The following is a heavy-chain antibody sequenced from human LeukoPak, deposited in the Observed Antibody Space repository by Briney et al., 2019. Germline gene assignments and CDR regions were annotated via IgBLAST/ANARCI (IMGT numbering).Heavy chain of an antibody. Sequence: GGSLRLSCAASGFTFSSYWMSWVRQAPGKGLEWVANIKQDGSEKYYVDSVKGRFTISRDNAKNSLYLQMNSLRAEDTAVYYCARDQKGHWLSCPLDGWGQGTLVTVSS. D-gene: IGHD3-9*01. CDR3: ARDQKGHWLSCPLDG. CDR1: GFTFSSYW. J-gene: IGHJ4*02. V-gene: IGHV3-7*01. CDR2: IKQDGSEK.